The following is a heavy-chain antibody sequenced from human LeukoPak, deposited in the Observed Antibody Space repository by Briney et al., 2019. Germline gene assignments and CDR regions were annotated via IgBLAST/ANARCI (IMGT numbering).Heavy chain of an antibody. V-gene: IGHV4-4*07. Sequence: SETLSLTCTVSGASISRYHWTWTRQSAGKGLEWIGRINSNGTTNYNPSLKSRVTMSVDTSKNEFSLKLISVTAADTAVYYCARVSGTRIFGVVTHAFDIWGRGTMVTVSP. D-gene: IGHD3-3*01. CDR2: INSNGTT. J-gene: IGHJ3*02. CDR1: GASISRYH. CDR3: ARVSGTRIFGVVTHAFDI.